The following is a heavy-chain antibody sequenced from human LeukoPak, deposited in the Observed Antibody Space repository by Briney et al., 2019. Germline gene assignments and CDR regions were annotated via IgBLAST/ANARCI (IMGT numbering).Heavy chain of an antibody. CDR2: ISRTNGHT. Sequence: GGSLRLSCAASGFSFSVSNMNWVRQAPGQGLEWVSYISRTNGHTNYADSVNGRFNISRDTTKNSLYLQMNSLRVEDTAIYFCAIDRDSSGVYGGAVLWGQRVLGTVSA. CDR3: AIDRDSSGVYGGAVL. J-gene: IGHJ4*02. V-gene: IGHV3-21*03. CDR1: GFSFSVSN. D-gene: IGHD6-19*01.